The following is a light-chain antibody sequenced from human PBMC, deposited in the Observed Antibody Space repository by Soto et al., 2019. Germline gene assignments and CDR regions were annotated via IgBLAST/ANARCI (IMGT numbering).Light chain of an antibody. Sequence: SYELTQPPSVSVSPGQTAAITCSGDNLGDSFASWYQQRPGQSPVLVIYHDTTRPSGIPERFSGSSSGNTASLAISGLRSEDEADYYCATRDNSLSRWVFGGGTKLTVL. V-gene: IGLV3-1*01. CDR3: ATRDNSLSRWV. CDR1: NLGDSF. J-gene: IGLJ3*02. CDR2: HDT.